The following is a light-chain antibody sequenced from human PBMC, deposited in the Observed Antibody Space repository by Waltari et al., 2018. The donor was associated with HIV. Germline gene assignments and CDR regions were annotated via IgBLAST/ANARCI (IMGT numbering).Light chain of an antibody. CDR2: QDT. J-gene: IGLJ1*01. V-gene: IGLV3-1*01. CDR3: LAWDTATPYV. Sequence: SYDLTQPPSVSVSPGQTASISCSGDRLGDKYVSWYQQKPGQSSVLVMYQDTKRPSGIPERFSASNSGNTATLTISGTQSIDEAEYFCLAWDTATPYVFGTGTKVTVL. CDR1: RLGDKY.